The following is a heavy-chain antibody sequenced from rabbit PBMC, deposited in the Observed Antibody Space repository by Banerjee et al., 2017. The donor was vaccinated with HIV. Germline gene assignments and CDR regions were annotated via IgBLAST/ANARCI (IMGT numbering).Heavy chain of an antibody. CDR2: INTISGDT. CDR3: ARSSSSGAWSFDL. D-gene: IGHD1-1*01. Sequence: QEQLEESGGDLVKPEGSLTLTCTASGFSFSNGYVMCWVRQAPGKGLEWIACINTISGDTVYATWAKGRFTISKASWTTVTLQMTSLTAADTATYFCARSSSSGAWSFDLWGPGTLVTVS. V-gene: IGHV1S45*01. J-gene: IGHJ4*01. CDR1: GFSFSNGYV.